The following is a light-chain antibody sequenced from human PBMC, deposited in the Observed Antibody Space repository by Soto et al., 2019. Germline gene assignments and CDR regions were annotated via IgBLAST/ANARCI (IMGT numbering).Light chain of an antibody. CDR1: QSISRN. CDR2: GAS. CDR3: QQYDNGPFT. V-gene: IGKV3-15*01. Sequence: EIVMTQSPATLSVSPGERATLSCRASQSISRNLAWYQQKPGQSPRLLIYGASARATGIPARFSGSGSGTEFTLTISSLQSEDFALYSCQQYDNGPFTFGPGTKVDIK. J-gene: IGKJ3*01.